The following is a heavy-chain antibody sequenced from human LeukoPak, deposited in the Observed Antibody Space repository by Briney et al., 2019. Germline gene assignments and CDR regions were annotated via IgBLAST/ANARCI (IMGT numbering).Heavy chain of an antibody. D-gene: IGHD4-17*01. CDR1: GFTFSSYS. J-gene: IGHJ4*02. CDR2: LSYDGATI. CDR3: VKGPHYGAYTDYFDF. V-gene: IGHV3-33*03. Sequence: GGSLRLSCVASGFTFSSYSMQWVRQTPGKGLEWVAILSYDGATIFCGESVKGRFTISRDDAKNSPYLQMNTLRVEDTALYYCVKGPHYGAYTDYFDFWGQGTLVTVSS.